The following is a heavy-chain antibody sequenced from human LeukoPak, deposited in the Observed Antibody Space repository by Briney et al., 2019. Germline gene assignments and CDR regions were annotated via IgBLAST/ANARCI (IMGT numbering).Heavy chain of an antibody. CDR1: GGSISTYY. V-gene: IGHV4-59*01. J-gene: IGHJ2*01. Sequence: PSETLSLTCTVSGGSISTYYWNWIRQPPGKGLDWIGYIYYSGSTNYNPSLNSRVTISVDTSKNQFSLKLSSVTAADTAVYYCARGGDGNVYWYFDLWGRGTLVTASS. D-gene: IGHD3-16*01. CDR2: IYYSGST. CDR3: ARGGDGNVYWYFDL.